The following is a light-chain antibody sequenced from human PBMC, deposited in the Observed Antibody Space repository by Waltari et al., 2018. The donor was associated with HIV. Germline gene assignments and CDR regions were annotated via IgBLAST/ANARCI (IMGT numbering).Light chain of an antibody. V-gene: IGLV1-47*01. CDR2: RNN. CDR3: AAWDDSLSGV. CDR1: SSNIGINH. J-gene: IGLJ2*01. Sequence: QSVLTQPPSASGTPGQRVTISCSGGSSNIGINHVYWYHQFPGTAPKLLIYRNNQRPSGVPDRFSGSKSGTSASLVISGLRSEDEADYYCAAWDDSLSGVFGGGTKVTVL.